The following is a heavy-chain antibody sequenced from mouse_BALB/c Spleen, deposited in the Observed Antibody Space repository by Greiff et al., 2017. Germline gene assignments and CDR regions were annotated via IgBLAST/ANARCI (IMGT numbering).Heavy chain of an antibody. CDR3: ARLAILAWFAY. J-gene: IGHJ3*01. CDR1: GYTFTDYY. D-gene: IGHD1-2*01. Sequence: EVQLQQSGPELVKPGASVKMSCKASGYTFTDYYMDWVKQSHGESFEWIGRVNPYNGGTSYNQKFKGKATLTVDKSSSTAYMELNSLTSEDSAVYYCARLAILAWFAYWGQGTLVTVSA. V-gene: IGHV1-19*01. CDR2: VNPYNGGT.